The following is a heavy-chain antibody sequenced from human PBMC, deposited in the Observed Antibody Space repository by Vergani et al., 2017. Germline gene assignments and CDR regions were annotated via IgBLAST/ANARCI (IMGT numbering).Heavy chain of an antibody. CDR1: GFTFSSYA. CDR2: ISYDGSNK. Sequence: QVQLVESGGGVVQPGRSLRLSCAASGFTFSSYAMHWVRQAPGKGLEWVAVISYDGSNKDYADSVKGRFTIYRDNSKNTLYLQMNSLRAEDTAVYYCAKEGIGRNFDYWGQGTLVTVSS. V-gene: IGHV3-30-3*01. J-gene: IGHJ4*02. D-gene: IGHD6-13*01. CDR3: AKEGIGRNFDY.